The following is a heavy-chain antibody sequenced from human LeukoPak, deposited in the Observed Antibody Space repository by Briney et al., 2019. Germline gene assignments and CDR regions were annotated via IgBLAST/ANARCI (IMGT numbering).Heavy chain of an antibody. CDR3: ARGGYCSSTSCYGSRELWFDP. J-gene: IGHJ5*02. CDR2: IYYSGST. V-gene: IGHV4-31*03. D-gene: IGHD2-2*01. Sequence: SETLSLTCTVSGGSISSGGYYWRWIRQHPGKGLEWIGYIYYSGSTYYNPSLKSRVTISVDTSKNQFSLKLSSMTAADTAVYYCARGGYCSSTSCYGSRELWFDPWGQGTLVTVSS. CDR1: GGSISSGGYY.